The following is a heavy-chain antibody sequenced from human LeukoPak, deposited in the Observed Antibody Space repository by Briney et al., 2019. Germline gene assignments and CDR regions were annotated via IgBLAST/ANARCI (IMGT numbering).Heavy chain of an antibody. D-gene: IGHD5/OR15-5a*01. CDR1: GFTVSSNY. V-gene: IGHV3-66*01. CDR2: IYSGGST. Sequence: GGSLRLSCAASGFTVSSNYMSWVRQAPGKGLEWVSVIYSGGSTYYADSVKGRFTISRDNSKNTLYLQMNSLRAEDTAVYYCARDRAPKSTSRYAFDIWGQGTMVTVSS. J-gene: IGHJ3*02. CDR3: ARDRAPKSTSRYAFDI.